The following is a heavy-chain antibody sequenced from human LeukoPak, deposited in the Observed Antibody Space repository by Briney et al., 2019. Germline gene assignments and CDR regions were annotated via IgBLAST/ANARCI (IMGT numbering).Heavy chain of an antibody. V-gene: IGHV4-59*08. D-gene: IGHD6-19*01. CDR3: ARHPPSSGWFHY. J-gene: IGHJ4*02. CDR2: IYYTGHT. CDR1: GGSVSNYY. Sequence: PSETLSLTCTVSGGSVSNYYCSWIRQSPGKGLEWIGYIYYTGHTNYNPSLESRVTMSVDTSKNQFSLKLNSVTAADTAVYYCARHPPSSGWFHYWGQGTLVTVSS.